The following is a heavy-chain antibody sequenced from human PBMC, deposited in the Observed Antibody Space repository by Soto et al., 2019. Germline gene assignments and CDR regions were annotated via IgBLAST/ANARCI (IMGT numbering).Heavy chain of an antibody. CDR3: ARDSTAYSSGWYRRSVWFDP. D-gene: IGHD6-19*01. J-gene: IGHJ5*02. Sequence: SETLSLTCTVSGGSISSYYWSWIRQPPGKGLEWIGYIYYSGSTNYNPSLKSRVTISVDTSKNQFSLKLSSVTAADTAVYYCARDSTAYSSGWYRRSVWFDPWGQGTLVTV. CDR1: GGSISSYY. CDR2: IYYSGST. V-gene: IGHV4-59*01.